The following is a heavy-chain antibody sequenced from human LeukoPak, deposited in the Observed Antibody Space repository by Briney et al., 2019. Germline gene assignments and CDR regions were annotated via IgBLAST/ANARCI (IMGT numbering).Heavy chain of an antibody. CDR2: ISAYNGNT. V-gene: IGHV1-18*01. CDR3: ARTNVYYYDSSDYYPYFDY. CDR1: GYTFASYG. J-gene: IGHJ4*02. D-gene: IGHD3-22*01. Sequence: VASVKVSCKASGYTFASYGISWVRQAPGQGLEWMGWISAYNGNTNYAQKLQGSVTMTTDTSTSTAYMELRSLRSDDTAVYYCARTNVYYYDSSDYYPYFDYWGQGTLVTVSS.